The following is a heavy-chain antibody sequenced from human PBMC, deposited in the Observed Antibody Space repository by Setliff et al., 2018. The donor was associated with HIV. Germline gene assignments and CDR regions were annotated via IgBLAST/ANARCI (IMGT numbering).Heavy chain of an antibody. J-gene: IGHJ4*02. CDR3: ARGGYHGFGSYGDY. CDR2: IIPIFGTT. V-gene: IGHV1-69*05. CDR1: GYTFSSYA. D-gene: IGHD3-10*01. Sequence: SVKVSCKASGYTFSSYAISWVRQAPGQGLEWMGGIIPIFGTTNYAQKFHGRVTMSRDTSTSTVYMERSRLRSDDTAVYYCARGGYHGFGSYGDYWGQGTLVTVSS.